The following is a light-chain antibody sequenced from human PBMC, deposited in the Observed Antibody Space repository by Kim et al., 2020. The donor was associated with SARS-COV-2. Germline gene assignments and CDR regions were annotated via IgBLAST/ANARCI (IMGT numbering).Light chain of an antibody. J-gene: IGLJ3*02. CDR3: CSYAGGYTWV. Sequence: VQSVTISCTGTSSDVGAYDYVSWYQQHPDKAPKFIIYDVSERPSGVPDRFSGSKSANTASLTISGLQAEDEADYYCCSYAGGYTWVFGGGTQLTVL. CDR2: DVS. V-gene: IGLV2-11*01. CDR1: SSDVGAYDY.